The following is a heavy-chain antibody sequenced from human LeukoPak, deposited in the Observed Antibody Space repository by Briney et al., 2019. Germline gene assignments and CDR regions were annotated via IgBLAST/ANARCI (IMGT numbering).Heavy chain of an antibody. CDR3: ARDRITMVRGVPPPPDY. CDR1: GFTFSSYS. CDR2: ISSSSSYI. V-gene: IGHV3-21*01. J-gene: IGHJ4*02. D-gene: IGHD3-10*01. Sequence: GGSLRLSCAASGFTFSSYSMNWVRQAPGKGLEWVSSISSSSSYIYYADSVKGRFTISRDNAKNSLYLQMNSLRAEDTAVYYCARDRITMVRGVPPPPDYWGQGTLVTVSS.